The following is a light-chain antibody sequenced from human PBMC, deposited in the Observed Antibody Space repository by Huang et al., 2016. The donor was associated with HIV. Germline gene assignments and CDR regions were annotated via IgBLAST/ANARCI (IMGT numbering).Light chain of an antibody. CDR2: VAS. Sequence: EIVLTQSPGTLSLSPGERATLSCRASQSVSRSYLGWYQQKAGQAPRLLIYVASSRAPGLPDRFRGSGSGTDFTLTISRLEPEDFAIYYCQQYESSPWTFGQGTKVEMK. CDR3: QQYESSPWT. CDR1: QSVSRSY. J-gene: IGKJ1*01. V-gene: IGKV3-20*01.